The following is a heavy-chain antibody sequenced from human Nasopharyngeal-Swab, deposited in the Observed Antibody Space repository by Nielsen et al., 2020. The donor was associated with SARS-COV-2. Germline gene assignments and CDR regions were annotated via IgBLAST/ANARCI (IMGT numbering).Heavy chain of an antibody. D-gene: IGHD3-3*01. V-gene: IGHV4-30-4*01. Sequence: WIRQPPGKGLEWLGTIYYSESTYYNPSLKSRITMSLETSKNQFSLELKTVTAADTAVYYCARGDIGNGYYYSMSFGAFDIWGQGTMVTVSS. CDR3: ARGDIGNGYYYSMSFGAFDI. CDR2: IYYSEST. J-gene: IGHJ3*02.